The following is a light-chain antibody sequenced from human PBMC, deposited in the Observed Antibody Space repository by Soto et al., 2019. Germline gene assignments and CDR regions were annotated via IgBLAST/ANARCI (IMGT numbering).Light chain of an antibody. J-gene: IGLJ1*01. CDR1: SSDIGIYDY. CDR2: EVS. CDR3: SSYTNVNPLV. V-gene: IGLV2-14*01. Sequence: QAVLTQPASVSGSTAESITISSTGTSSDIGIYDYVSWYQRHPGRAPQLMIYEVSNRPSGVSRRFTGSKSGNTASLTISGLQVEDEADYFCSSYTNVNPLVFGCGTKVTVL.